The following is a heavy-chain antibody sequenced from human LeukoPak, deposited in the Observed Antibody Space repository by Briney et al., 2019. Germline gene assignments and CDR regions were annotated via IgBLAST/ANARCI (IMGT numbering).Heavy chain of an antibody. CDR1: GGTFSSYA. Sequence: GASVKVSCKASGGTFSSYAISWVRQAPGQGLEWRGGIIPIFGTANYAQKFQGRVTITADKSTSTAYMELSSLRSEDTAVYYCARGGVEMATTRRYYFDYWGQGTLVTVSS. CDR3: ARGGVEMATTRRYYFDY. CDR2: IIPIFGTA. J-gene: IGHJ4*02. V-gene: IGHV1-69*06. D-gene: IGHD5-24*01.